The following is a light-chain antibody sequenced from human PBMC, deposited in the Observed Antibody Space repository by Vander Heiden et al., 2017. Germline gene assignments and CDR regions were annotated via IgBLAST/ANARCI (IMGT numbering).Light chain of an antibody. J-gene: IGKJ4*01. CDR2: AAS. V-gene: IGKV1-39*01. CDR3: QQTYTTPLT. Sequence: IQMTQSPSSLSASVGVIVTITCRASQTIAKYLNWYQQKPGKAPKLLIYAASTLQSGVPSRFSGSGSGTDFTLTISSLQPEDFATYYCQQTYTTPLTFGGGSKVEIK. CDR1: QTIAKY.